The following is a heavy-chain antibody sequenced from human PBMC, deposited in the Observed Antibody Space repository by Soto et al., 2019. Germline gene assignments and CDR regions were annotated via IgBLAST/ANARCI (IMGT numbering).Heavy chain of an antibody. CDR1: GYTFTNYD. J-gene: IGHJ4*02. Sequence: QVQLVQSGAEVKKPGASVKVSCKASGYTFTNYDISWVRQAPGQGLEWMGWISPYNGNTNYAQNFQGRVTMTTDTSTSTAYMELRSLGSDDTAVYYCARDPFGGNKGFDYWGQGTLVTVSS. CDR3: ARDPFGGNKGFDY. CDR2: ISPYNGNT. V-gene: IGHV1-18*01. D-gene: IGHD2-15*01.